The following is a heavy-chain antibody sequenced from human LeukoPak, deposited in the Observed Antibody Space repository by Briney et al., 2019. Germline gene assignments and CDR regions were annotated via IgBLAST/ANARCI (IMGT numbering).Heavy chain of an antibody. D-gene: IGHD3-9*01. CDR3: ARSDRLAYDILTGYALDI. CDR2: IYYSGST. CDR1: GGSISSYY. V-gene: IGHV4-59*01. J-gene: IGHJ3*02. Sequence: SETLSLTCTVSGGSISSYYWSWIRQPPGKGLEWIGYIYYSGSTNYNPSLKSRVTISVDTSKNQFSLKLSSVTAADTAVYYCARSDRLAYDILTGYALDIWGQGTMVTVSS.